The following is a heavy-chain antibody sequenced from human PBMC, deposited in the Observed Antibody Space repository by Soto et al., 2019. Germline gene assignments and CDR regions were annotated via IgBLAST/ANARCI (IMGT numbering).Heavy chain of an antibody. CDR1: GYTFTSYG. V-gene: IGHV1-18*01. J-gene: IGHJ6*02. D-gene: IGHD7-27*01. CDR3: ARDFSGVGYYYYYGMDV. Sequence: ASVKVSCKASGYTFTSYGISWVRQAPGQGLEWMGWISAYNGNTNYAQKLQGRVTMTTDTSTSTAYMELRSLRSDDTAVYYCARDFSGVGYYYYYGMDVWGQGTTVTVSS. CDR2: ISAYNGNT.